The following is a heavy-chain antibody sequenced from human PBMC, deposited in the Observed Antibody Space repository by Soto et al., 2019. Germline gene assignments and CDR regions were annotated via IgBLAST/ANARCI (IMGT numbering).Heavy chain of an antibody. D-gene: IGHD3-22*01. CDR2: ISSSSSTI. CDR1: GFTFSSYS. CDR3: ARKVSYYDSSSYYVDYFDY. Sequence: EVQLVASGGGLVQPGGSLRLSCAASGFTFSSYSMNWVRQAPGKGLEWVSYISSSSSTIYYADSVKGRFTISRDNAKNSLYLQMNSLRAEDTAVYYCARKVSYYDSSSYYVDYFDYWGQGTLVTVSS. V-gene: IGHV3-48*01. J-gene: IGHJ4*02.